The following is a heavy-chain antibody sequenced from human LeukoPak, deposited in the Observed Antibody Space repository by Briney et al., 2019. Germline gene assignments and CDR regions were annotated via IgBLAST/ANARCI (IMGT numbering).Heavy chain of an antibody. Sequence: GGSLRLSCVASGFSFSDYSMNWVRQAPGKGLEWVSYIGKRGDGISYTDSVRGRFTISRDNAKNSLFLQMNNLRGEDTAMYFCAREGPGRIAADCWGQGTLVTVSS. D-gene: IGHD2-15*01. V-gene: IGHV3-48*01. CDR1: GFSFSDYS. J-gene: IGHJ4*02. CDR2: IGKRGDGI. CDR3: AREGPGRIAADC.